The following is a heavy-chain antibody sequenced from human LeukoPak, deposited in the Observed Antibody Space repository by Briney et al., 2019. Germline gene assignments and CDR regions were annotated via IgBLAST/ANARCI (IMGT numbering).Heavy chain of an antibody. CDR3: AREGGYDSGRYYFDY. J-gene: IGHJ4*02. CDR1: GFTFSSYA. Sequence: GGSLRLSCAASGFTFSSYAMHWVRQAPGKGLEWVAVISNDGSNKYYADSVKGRFTISRDNSKNTLYLQMNSLRAEDTAVYYCAREGGYDSGRYYFDYWGQGTLVTVSS. D-gene: IGHD3-3*01. CDR2: ISNDGSNK. V-gene: IGHV3-30-3*01.